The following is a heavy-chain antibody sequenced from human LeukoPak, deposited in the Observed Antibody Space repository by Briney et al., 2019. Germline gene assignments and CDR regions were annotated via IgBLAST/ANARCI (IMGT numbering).Heavy chain of an antibody. CDR1: GYTFTGYY. V-gene: IGHV1-8*03. D-gene: IGHD2-2*01. Sequence: ASVKVSCKASGYTFTGYYMHWVRQAPGQGLEWMGWMNPNSGNTGYAQKFQGRVTITRNTSISTAYMELSSLRSEDTAVYYCARLYCSSTSCYAERNQFDYWGQGTLVTVSS. J-gene: IGHJ4*02. CDR2: MNPNSGNT. CDR3: ARLYCSSTSCYAERNQFDY.